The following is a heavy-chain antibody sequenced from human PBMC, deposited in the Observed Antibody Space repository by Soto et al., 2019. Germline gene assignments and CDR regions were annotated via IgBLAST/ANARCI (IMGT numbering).Heavy chain of an antibody. J-gene: IGHJ4*02. CDR1: GFTFSSYA. V-gene: IGHV3-30*04. CDR2: ISYDGSNK. CDR3: ARDFGNRYCSGGSCYKYDY. Sequence: GGSLRLSCAASGFTFSSYAMNWVRQAPGKGLEWVAVISYDGSNKYYADSVKGRFTISRDNSKNTLYLQMNSLRAEDTAVYYCARDFGNRYCSGGSCYKYDYWGQGTLVTVSS. D-gene: IGHD2-15*01.